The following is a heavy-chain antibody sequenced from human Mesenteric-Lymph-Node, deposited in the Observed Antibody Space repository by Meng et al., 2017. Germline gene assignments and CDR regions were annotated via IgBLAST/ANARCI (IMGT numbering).Heavy chain of an antibody. Sequence: GGSLRLSCAASGFTFSSYGMHWVRQAPGKGLEWVAVIWYDGSNKYYADSVKGRFTISRDNSKNTLYLQMNSLRAEDTAVHYCARDLEYSSSFPYYYYGMDVWGQGTTVTVSS. J-gene: IGHJ6*02. CDR3: ARDLEYSSSFPYYYYGMDV. CDR1: GFTFSSYG. D-gene: IGHD6-6*01. V-gene: IGHV3-33*01. CDR2: IWYDGSNK.